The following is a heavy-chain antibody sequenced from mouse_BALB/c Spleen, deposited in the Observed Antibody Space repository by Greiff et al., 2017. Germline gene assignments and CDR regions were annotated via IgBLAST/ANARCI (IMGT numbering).Heavy chain of an antibody. V-gene: IGHV5-6-4*01. CDR1: GFTFSSYT. CDR2: ISSGGSYT. Sequence: EVNVVESGGGLVKPGGSLKLSCAASGFTFSSYTMSWVRQTPEKRLEWVATISSGGSYTYYPDSVKGRFTISRDNAKNTLYLQMSSLKSEDTAMYYCTRDRGFDYWGQGTTLTVSS. D-gene: IGHD3-1*01. J-gene: IGHJ2*01. CDR3: TRDRGFDY.